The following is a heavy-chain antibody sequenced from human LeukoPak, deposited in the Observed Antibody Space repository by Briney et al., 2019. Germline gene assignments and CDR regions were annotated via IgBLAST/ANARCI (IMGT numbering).Heavy chain of an antibody. Sequence: GGSLRLSCAASGFTFSDYWMSWVRQAPGKGLEWVANIKQDGSAKYYVDSVKGRFTISRDNAKNSLYLQMNSLRDDDTAVYYCARLSYDSGTHYTVYKYWGQGTLVTVSS. CDR3: ARLSYDSGTHYTVYKY. CDR1: GFTFSDYW. J-gene: IGHJ4*02. D-gene: IGHD3-10*01. CDR2: IKQDGSAK. V-gene: IGHV3-7*01.